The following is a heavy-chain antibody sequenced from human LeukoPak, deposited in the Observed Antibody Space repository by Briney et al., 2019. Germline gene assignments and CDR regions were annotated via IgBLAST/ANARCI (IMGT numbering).Heavy chain of an antibody. Sequence: PGGSLRLSCAASGFTFSNYGMHWVRQAPGKGLEWVAFIQYDGGREYYTDSVLGRFTISRDNSKSMLFLQMNSLRAEDTAVYYCAKGAVAGFGGRLLYYYMDVWGKGTTVTISS. V-gene: IGHV3-30*02. CDR3: AKGAVAGFGGRLLYYYMDV. CDR2: IQYDGGRE. D-gene: IGHD6-19*01. CDR1: GFTFSNYG. J-gene: IGHJ6*03.